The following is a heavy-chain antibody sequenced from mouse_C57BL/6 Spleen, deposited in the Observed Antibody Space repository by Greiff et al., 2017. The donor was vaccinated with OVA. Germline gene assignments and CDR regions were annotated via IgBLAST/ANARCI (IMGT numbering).Heavy chain of an antibody. CDR3: ARHYYGSSPVAY. Sequence: EVKLMESGGGLVQPGGSLSLSCAASGFTFTDYYMSWVRQPPGKALEWLGFIRNKANGYTTEYSASVKGRFTISRDNSQSILYLQMNALRAEDSATYYCARHYYGSSPVAYWGQGTLVTVSA. CDR1: GFTFTDYY. J-gene: IGHJ3*01. V-gene: IGHV7-3*01. D-gene: IGHD1-1*01. CDR2: IRNKANGYTT.